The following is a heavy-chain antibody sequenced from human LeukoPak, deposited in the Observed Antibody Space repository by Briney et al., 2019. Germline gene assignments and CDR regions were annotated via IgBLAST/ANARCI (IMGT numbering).Heavy chain of an antibody. CDR1: GFTFSDYG. Sequence: GGSLRLSCAASGFTFSDYGMNWVRQAPGKGLELVANRKEDGSEKYCVDCLKGRFTISRDNAKNSLYLQMNSLRVEDTAVYYCARGPNYGSRSDYFDYWGQGTLVTVSS. V-gene: IGHV3-7*03. J-gene: IGHJ4*02. CDR3: ARGPNYGSRSDYFDY. CDR2: RKEDGSEK. D-gene: IGHD3-10*01.